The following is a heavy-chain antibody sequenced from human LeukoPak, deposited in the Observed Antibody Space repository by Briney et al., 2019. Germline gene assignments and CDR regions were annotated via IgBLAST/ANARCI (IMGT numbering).Heavy chain of an antibody. CDR2: INPNSGGT. D-gene: IGHD2-15*01. CDR3: ARDGSGLGYCSGGNCWFDP. J-gene: IGHJ5*02. Sequence: GASVKVSCKASGYTFTGYYMHWVRQARGQGLEWMGRINPNSGGTYYAEKFQGRVTMTSDTSINTAYMDLSSLTSDDAAVYYCARDGSGLGYCSGGNCWFDPWGQGTLVTVSS. V-gene: IGHV1-2*02. CDR1: GYTFTGYY.